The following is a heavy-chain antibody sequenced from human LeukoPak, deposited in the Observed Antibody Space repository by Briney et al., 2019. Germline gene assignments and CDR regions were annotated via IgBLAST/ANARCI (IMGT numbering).Heavy chain of an antibody. D-gene: IGHD3-3*01. J-gene: IGHJ4*02. CDR1: GFTFSNYW. V-gene: IGHV3-7*03. Sequence: GGFLRLSCAASGFTFSNYWMSWVRQAPGKGLEWVANIKPDVSEIYYVDSVKGRFTISRDNSKNTLYLQMNSLRAEDTAVYYCANPRGDFWSGPYLDYWGQGTLVTVSS. CDR3: ANPRGDFWSGPYLDY. CDR2: IKPDVSEI.